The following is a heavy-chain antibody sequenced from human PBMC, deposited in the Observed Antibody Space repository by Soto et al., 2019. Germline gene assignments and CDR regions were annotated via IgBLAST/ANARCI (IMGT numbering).Heavy chain of an antibody. CDR1: GFTFSFYT. Sequence: EPQLVESGGGLVQPGGSLRLSCAASGFTFSFYTMNWVRQTPGKGLEWLAYISRGGSSIYYADSVKGRFTVSRDNANNSLFLQLNSLRREDTAVYYCVKEGGDLRGSGGFDYWGQGTLVTVAS. J-gene: IGHJ4*02. D-gene: IGHD6-19*01. V-gene: IGHV3-48*01. CDR3: VKEGGDLRGSGGFDY. CDR2: ISRGGSSI.